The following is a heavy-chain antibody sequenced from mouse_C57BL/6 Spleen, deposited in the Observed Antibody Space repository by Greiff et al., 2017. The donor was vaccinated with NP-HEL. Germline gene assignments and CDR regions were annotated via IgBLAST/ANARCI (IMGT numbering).Heavy chain of an antibody. V-gene: IGHV5-6*01. D-gene: IGHD2-12*01. CDR1: GFTFSSYG. CDR3: ARHINYSLDY. J-gene: IGHJ2*01. CDR2: ISSGGSYT. Sequence: EVQVVESGGDLVKPGGSLKLSCAASGFTFSSYGMSWVRQTPDKRLEWVATISSGGSYTYYPDSVKGRFTISRDNAKNTLYLQMSSLKSEDTAMYYCARHINYSLDYWGQGTTLTVSS.